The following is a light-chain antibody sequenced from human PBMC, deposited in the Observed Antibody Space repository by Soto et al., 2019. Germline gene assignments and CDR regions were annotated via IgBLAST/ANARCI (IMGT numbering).Light chain of an antibody. CDR2: DAT. V-gene: IGLV2-14*03. J-gene: IGLJ1*01. CDR3: SSYSSTSTRRL. Sequence: QSVLTQPASMCGSPRQSITIPCTGTSNDIGGYNYVSWYQQFPGKAPKLIIYDATNRAKADSFCFSGSKSGNRASLTVSELQAEDEAGYHCSSYSSTSTRRLFGAGTKVAVL. CDR1: SNDIGGYNY.